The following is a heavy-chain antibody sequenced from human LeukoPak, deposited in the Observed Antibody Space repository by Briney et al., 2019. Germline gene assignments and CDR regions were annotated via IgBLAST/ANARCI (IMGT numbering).Heavy chain of an antibody. D-gene: IGHD2-2*01. CDR2: IYYSGST. J-gene: IGHJ4*02. Sequence: PSETLSLTCTVSGGSISSGDYYWSWIRQPPGKGLEWIGYIYYSGSTYYNPSLKSRVTISVDTSKNQFSLKLSSVTAADTAVYYCARVYCSSTSCLFGYWGQGTLVTASS. V-gene: IGHV4-30-4*01. CDR3: ARVYCSSTSCLFGY. CDR1: GGSISSGDYY.